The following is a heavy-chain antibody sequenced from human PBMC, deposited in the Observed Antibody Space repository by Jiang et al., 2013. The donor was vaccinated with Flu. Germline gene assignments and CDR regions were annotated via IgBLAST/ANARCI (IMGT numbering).Heavy chain of an antibody. Sequence: GSGLVKPSETLALTCAVSGGSINSYYWNWLRQPPGKGLEWIGYIHYSGSTNYNPTLKSRVIISMDASEKQFSLKLSSVTAADTAVYYCTRARAPEIAAYYLTSWGRGTRHRLL. CDR1: GGSINSYY. J-gene: IGHJ4*02. CDR3: TRARAPEIAAYYLTS. D-gene: IGHD6-13*01. CDR2: IHYSGST. V-gene: IGHV4-59*12.